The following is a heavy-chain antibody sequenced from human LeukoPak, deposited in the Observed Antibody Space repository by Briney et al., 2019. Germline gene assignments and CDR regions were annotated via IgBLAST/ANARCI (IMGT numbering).Heavy chain of an antibody. CDR3: ARGQYYYGSGSYYNEYNWFDP. D-gene: IGHD3-10*01. J-gene: IGHJ5*02. Sequence: ASVKVSCKASGYTFTSYAMHWVRQAPGQRLEWMGWINAGNGNTKYSQKLQGRVTITRDTSASTAYMELSSLRSEDTAVYYCARGQYYYGSGSYYNEYNWFDPWGQGTLVTVSS. V-gene: IGHV1-3*01. CDR2: INAGNGNT. CDR1: GYTFTSYA.